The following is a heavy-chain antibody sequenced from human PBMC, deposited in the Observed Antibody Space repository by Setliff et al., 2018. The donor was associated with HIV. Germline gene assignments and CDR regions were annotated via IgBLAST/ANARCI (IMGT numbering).Heavy chain of an antibody. V-gene: IGHV4-39*07. CDR3: AREIYGGNSRPFDY. CDR2: IYSSGST. CDR1: GGSSSSRSYY. J-gene: IGHJ4*02. Sequence: SETLSLTCTVSGGSSSSRSYYWGWIRQPPGKGLEWIGSIYSSGSTYYNPSLKSRVTISVDTSKKQLSLKLSSVTAADTAVYYCAREIYGGNSRPFDYWGQGTLVTVSS. D-gene: IGHD4-17*01.